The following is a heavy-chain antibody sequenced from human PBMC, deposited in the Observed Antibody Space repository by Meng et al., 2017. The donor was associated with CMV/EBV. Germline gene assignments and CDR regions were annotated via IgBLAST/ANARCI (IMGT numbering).Heavy chain of an antibody. CDR3: ARGPGGFGAYYGMDV. Sequence: SCAASGFTFSSYAMHWVRQAPGKGLEYVSAISSNGGSTYYADSVKGRFTISRDNSKNTLYLQMGSLRAEDMAVYYCARGPGGFGAYYGMDVWGQGTTVTVSS. CDR1: GFTFSSYA. CDR2: ISSNGGST. D-gene: IGHD3-16*01. V-gene: IGHV3-64*02. J-gene: IGHJ6*02.